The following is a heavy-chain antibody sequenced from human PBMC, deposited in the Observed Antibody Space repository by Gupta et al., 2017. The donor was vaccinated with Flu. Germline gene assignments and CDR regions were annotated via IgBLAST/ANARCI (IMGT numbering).Heavy chain of an antibody. Sequence: EVQLVQSGAEVKKPGDSLKISCKGSGNSFTTYWIAWVRQMPGKGLEWMGIIYPGDSDTRYSPSFQGQVTISVDKSISTAYLQWNSLKASDTAMYYCARTYCSGISCIDVFDIWGQGTMVTVSS. J-gene: IGHJ3*02. D-gene: IGHD2-2*01. V-gene: IGHV5-51*03. CDR1: GNSFTTYW. CDR2: IYPGDSDT. CDR3: ARTYCSGISCIDVFDI.